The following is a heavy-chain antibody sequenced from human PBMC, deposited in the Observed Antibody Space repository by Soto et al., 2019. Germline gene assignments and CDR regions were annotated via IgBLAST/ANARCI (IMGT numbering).Heavy chain of an antibody. CDR2: FDPEDGET. Sequence: ASVKVSCKVSGYTLTELSMHWVRQAPGKGLEWMGGFDPEDGETIYAQKFQGRVTMTEDTSTDTAYMELSGLRSEDTAVYYCAKVGLGYGRNWFDTWGQGTLVTVSS. CDR3: AKVGLGYGRNWFDT. D-gene: IGHD2-15*01. V-gene: IGHV1-24*01. CDR1: GYTLTELS. J-gene: IGHJ5*02.